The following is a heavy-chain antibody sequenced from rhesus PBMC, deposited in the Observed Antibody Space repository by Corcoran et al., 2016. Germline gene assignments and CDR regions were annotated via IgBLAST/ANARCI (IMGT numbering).Heavy chain of an antibody. Sequence: QVQLQESGPGLVKPSETLSLTCAVSGDSISSGYYWGWIRQTPGKGLEWIAHINSGGINYLNPSLKSRITNSTDTSKNQFSLKLTSVTAADTAVYYCSRGSYTYYRFDVWGPGVLVTVSS. D-gene: IGHD2-15*01. V-gene: IGHV4S14*01. CDR1: GDSISSGYY. J-gene: IGHJ5-1*01. CDR2: INSGGIN. CDR3: SRGSYTYYRFDV.